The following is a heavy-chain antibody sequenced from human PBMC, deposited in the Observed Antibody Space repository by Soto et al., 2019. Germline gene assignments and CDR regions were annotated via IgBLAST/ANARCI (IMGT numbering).Heavy chain of an antibody. J-gene: IGHJ4*02. CDR3: ARSPYSSGSYYAIDY. D-gene: IGHD3-22*01. CDR1: GDTFNFYS. Sequence: GASVKVSCKASGDTFNFYSINWVRQAPGQGLEWMGRIIPILGIATYAQKFQGRVTMTRDTSTSTVYMDLSSLSSEDTAVYYCARSPYSSGSYYAIDYWGQGTQVTVSS. CDR2: IIPILGIA. V-gene: IGHV1-69*02.